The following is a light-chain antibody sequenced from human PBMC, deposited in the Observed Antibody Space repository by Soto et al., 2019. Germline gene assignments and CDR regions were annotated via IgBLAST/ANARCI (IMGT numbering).Light chain of an antibody. CDR2: ANS. CDR3: QSYDTSLSARV. J-gene: IGLJ3*02. V-gene: IGLV1-40*01. CDR1: RSNFGAGYD. Sequence: QSVLTQPPSVSGAPGQRVTISCTGSRSNFGAGYDVHWYQQLPGTAPKLLIYANSNRPSGVPDRFSGSKSGTAASLAITGLQAEDEADYYGQSYDTSLSARVFGGGTKVTVL.